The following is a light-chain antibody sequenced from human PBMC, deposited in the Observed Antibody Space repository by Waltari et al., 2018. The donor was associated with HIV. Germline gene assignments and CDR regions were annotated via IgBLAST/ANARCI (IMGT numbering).Light chain of an antibody. CDR3: SSYTSSSTLVV. Sequence: QSALTQPASVSGSPGQSITISRTGTSSDVGGYHYVSWNQQHPGKAPKLMIYEVSNRPSGVSNRFSGSKSGNTASLTISGLQAEDEADYYCSSYTSSSTLVVFGGGTKLTVL. CDR1: SSDVGGYHY. V-gene: IGLV2-14*01. CDR2: EVS. J-gene: IGLJ2*01.